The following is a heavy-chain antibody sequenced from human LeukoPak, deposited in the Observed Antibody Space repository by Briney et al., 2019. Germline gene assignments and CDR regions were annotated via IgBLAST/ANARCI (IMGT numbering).Heavy chain of an antibody. CDR1: GFTFSSYS. V-gene: IGHV3-21*01. Sequence: GGSLRLSCAASGFTFSSYSMNWVRQAPGKGLEWVSSISSSSSYIYYADSVKGRFTISRDNAKNSLYLQMNSLRAEDTAVYYCARAGGSHGTFDYRGQGTLVTVSS. D-gene: IGHD1-26*01. CDR3: ARAGGSHGTFDY. J-gene: IGHJ4*02. CDR2: ISSSSSYI.